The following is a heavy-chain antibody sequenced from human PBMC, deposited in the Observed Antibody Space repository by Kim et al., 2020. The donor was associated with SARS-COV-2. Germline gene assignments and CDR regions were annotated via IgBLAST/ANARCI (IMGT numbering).Heavy chain of an antibody. CDR2: IWHDGSNK. CDR3: ARDHDDYGALGGMDV. D-gene: IGHD3-16*01. Sequence: GGSLRLSCAASGFIFSSYGMHWVRQAPGKGLEWVALIWHDGSNKYYADSVKGRFTISRDNSNNTLYLQMNSLRAEDTAVYYCARDHDDYGALGGMDVWGQGTTVTVPS. J-gene: IGHJ6*02. V-gene: IGHV3-33*01. CDR1: GFIFSSYG.